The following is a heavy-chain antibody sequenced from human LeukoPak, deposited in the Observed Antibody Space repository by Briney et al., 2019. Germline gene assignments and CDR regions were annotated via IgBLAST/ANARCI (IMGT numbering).Heavy chain of an antibody. J-gene: IGHJ5*02. D-gene: IGHD3-22*01. CDR1: GYSFNSYW. CDR2: IYFGDSEN. Sequence: GESLKISCKGSGYSFNSYWIGWVRQMPGKGLEWMGIIYFGDSENRYSPSFQGQVTISADKSISTAYLQWSSLKASDTAMYYCARGAETYYYDSSGYYRTYNWFDPWGQGTLVTVSS. V-gene: IGHV5-51*01. CDR3: ARGAETYYYDSSGYYRTYNWFDP.